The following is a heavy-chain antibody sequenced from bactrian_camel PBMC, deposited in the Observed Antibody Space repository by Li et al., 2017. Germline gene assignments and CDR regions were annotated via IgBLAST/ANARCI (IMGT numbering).Heavy chain of an antibody. V-gene: IGHV3S1*01. CDR1: GLTFDGGNC. Sequence: HVQLVESGGASVQPGGSLRLSCAAYGLTFDGGNCMGWFRQAPGREREGVAGIYSGGEPTYYAESVKGRFTISRDNSKSTLYLNLNSLKTEDTAMYYCARDRLGISKGQGTQVTVS. CDR2: IYSGGEPT. J-gene: IGHJ4*01. D-gene: IGHD3*01.